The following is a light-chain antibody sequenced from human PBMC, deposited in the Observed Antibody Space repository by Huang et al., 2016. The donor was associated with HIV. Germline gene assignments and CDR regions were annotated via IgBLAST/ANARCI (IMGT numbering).Light chain of an antibody. Sequence: DVGVTQSPLSLVVTLGQPASISCRSTHSLVYNDGNTYLNWFHQRPGQSPRRLIYKGSNRDSWVPDRCSGSGSGTNFTLLITDVEAGDAGIYYCMQGTYWPGAFGQGTKVEVK. CDR1: HSLVYNDGNTY. CDR2: KGS. J-gene: IGKJ1*01. V-gene: IGKV2-30*01. CDR3: MQGTYWPGA.